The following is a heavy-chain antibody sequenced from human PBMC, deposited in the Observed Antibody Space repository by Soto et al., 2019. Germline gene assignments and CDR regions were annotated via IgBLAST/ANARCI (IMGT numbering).Heavy chain of an antibody. CDR2: IYYGGST. CDR3: ARWEVCSSTSCYGNYFDY. Sequence: PSETLSLTCTVSGGSISSYYWSWIRQPPGKGLEWIGYIYYGGSTNYNPSLKSRVTISVDTSKNQFSLKLSSVTAADTAVYYCARWEVCSSTSCYGNYFDYWGQGTLVTVSS. V-gene: IGHV4-59*12. J-gene: IGHJ4*02. CDR1: GGSISSYY. D-gene: IGHD2-2*01.